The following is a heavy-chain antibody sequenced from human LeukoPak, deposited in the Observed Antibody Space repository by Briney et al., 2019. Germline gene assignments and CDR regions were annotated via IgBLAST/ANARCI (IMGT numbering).Heavy chain of an antibody. J-gene: IGHJ4*02. Sequence: GGSLRLSCAASGFTFTNYWMSWVRQAPGKGLEWVANIKQDGSEKYYVDSVKGRFTISRDNAKNSLYLQMNSLRAEDTAVYYCAREYSSSSSPRFDYWGQGTLVTVSS. CDR1: GFTFTNYW. CDR2: IKQDGSEK. D-gene: IGHD6-6*01. V-gene: IGHV3-7*01. CDR3: AREYSSSSSPRFDY.